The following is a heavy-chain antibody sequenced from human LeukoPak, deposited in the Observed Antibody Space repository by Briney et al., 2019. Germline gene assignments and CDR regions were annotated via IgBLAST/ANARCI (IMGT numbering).Heavy chain of an antibody. CDR1: GASVSGSAYY. CDR2: IYYSGST. J-gene: IGHJ6*03. D-gene: IGHD3-10*01. CDR3: ARRGFTMVRGVTKNYYYYYMDV. V-gene: IGHV4-39*01. Sequence: SETLSLTCTVSGASVSGSAYYWGWIRQPPGKGLEWIGSIYYSGSTYYNPSLKSRVTISVDTSKNQFSLKLSSVTAADTAVYYCARRGFTMVRGVTKNYYYYYMDVWGKGTTVTISS.